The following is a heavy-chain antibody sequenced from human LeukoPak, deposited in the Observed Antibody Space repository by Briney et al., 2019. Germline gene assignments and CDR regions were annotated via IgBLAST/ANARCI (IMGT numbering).Heavy chain of an antibody. CDR2: IYYSGST. Sequence: SETLSLTGTVSGGSTSSSSYYWGWIRQPLGKGLEWVGCIYYSGSTYYNPSLKSRVTISVDTSKNQFSLKLSSVTAADTAVYYCASPFPTDCSSTSCSIDYWGQGTLVTVSS. V-gene: IGHV4-39*01. CDR1: GGSTSSSSYY. CDR3: ASPFPTDCSSTSCSIDY. J-gene: IGHJ4*02. D-gene: IGHD2-2*01.